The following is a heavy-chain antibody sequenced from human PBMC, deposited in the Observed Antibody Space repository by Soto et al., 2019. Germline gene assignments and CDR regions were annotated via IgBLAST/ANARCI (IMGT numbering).Heavy chain of an antibody. J-gene: IGHJ2*01. V-gene: IGHV3-53*01. CDR3: AREGSTWDDWYFDL. CDR1: GFSVSNNY. CDR2: VHSGGIT. Sequence: GGSLRLSCAASGFSVSNNYMTWVRQAPGRGLEWVSVVHSGGITYYADSVKGRFTISRDNSKNTVYLQMHSLRAEHTAVYYCAREGSTWDDWYFDLWGRGTPVTVS. D-gene: IGHD1-26*01.